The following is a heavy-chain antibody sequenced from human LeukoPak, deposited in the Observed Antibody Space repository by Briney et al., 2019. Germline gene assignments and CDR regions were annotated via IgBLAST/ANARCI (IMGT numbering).Heavy chain of an antibody. CDR1: GYTFSNYG. J-gene: IGHJ4*02. CDR3: ARELGYCSGGSCYPLDY. Sequence: ASVKVSCKASGYTFSNYGISWVRQAPGQGLEWMGWISAYNGNTNYAQKLQGRVTMATDTSTSTAYMEVRSLRSDDTAVYYCARELGYCSGGSCYPLDYWGQGTLVTVSS. CDR2: ISAYNGNT. D-gene: IGHD2-15*01. V-gene: IGHV1-18*01.